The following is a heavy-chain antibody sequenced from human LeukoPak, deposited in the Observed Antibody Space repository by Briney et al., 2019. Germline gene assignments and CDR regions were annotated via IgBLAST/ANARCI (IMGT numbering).Heavy chain of an antibody. V-gene: IGHV3-23*01. D-gene: IGHD5-24*01. CDR2: ISGSGGST. CDR3: ANQKWPQLRFDY. Sequence: GGSLRLCCAASGFTFSSYAMSWVRQAPGKGLEWVSVISGSGGSTYYVDSVKGRFTISRDNSKNTLYLQMNSLRAEDTAVYYCANQKWPQLRFDYWGQGTLVTVSS. CDR1: GFTFSSYA. J-gene: IGHJ4*02.